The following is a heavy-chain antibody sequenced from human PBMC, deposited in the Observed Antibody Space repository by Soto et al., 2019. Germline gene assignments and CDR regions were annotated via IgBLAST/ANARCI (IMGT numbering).Heavy chain of an antibody. CDR3: TKDLCTRSSCYFDF. D-gene: IGHD2-2*01. Sequence: EVQLLESGGGLVQPGGSLRLSCEASGFTFSSHAMSWVRQAPGKGLEWVSAISGSDAGTFDADSVRGRFTISRDNSKNTLYLHMTSLRVEDTAIYYCTKDLCTRSSCYFDFWGQGSLVTVSS. V-gene: IGHV3-23*01. CDR1: GFTFSSHA. J-gene: IGHJ4*02. CDR2: ISGSDAGT.